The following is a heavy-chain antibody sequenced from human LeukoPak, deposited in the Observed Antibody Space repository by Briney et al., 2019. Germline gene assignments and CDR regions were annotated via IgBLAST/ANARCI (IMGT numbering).Heavy chain of an antibody. J-gene: IGHJ4*02. CDR1: GGSIRSYY. CDR2: IYYSGST. Sequence: PSETLSLTCTVSGGSIRSYYWGWIRQPPGKGLEWIGCIYYSGSTKYNPSLKSRVTISVDTSKNQFSLKLSSVTAADTAVYYCARVDYDILTGKRPTDYWGQGTLVTVSS. CDR3: ARVDYDILTGKRPTDY. D-gene: IGHD3-9*01. V-gene: IGHV4-59*01.